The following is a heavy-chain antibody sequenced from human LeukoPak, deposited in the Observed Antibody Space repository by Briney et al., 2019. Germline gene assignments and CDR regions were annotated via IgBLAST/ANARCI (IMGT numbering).Heavy chain of an antibody. CDR1: GFTFSNAW. Sequence: PGGSLRLSCAASGFTFSNAWMSWVRQAPGKGLEWVGRIKSKTDGGTIDYAAPVKGRFTISRDDSKNTLYLQMNSLKTEDTAVYYCTTDPLTYYYDSSGYLFDYWGQGTLVTVSS. D-gene: IGHD3-22*01. CDR2: IKSKTDGGTI. J-gene: IGHJ4*02. CDR3: TTDPLTYYYDSSGYLFDY. V-gene: IGHV3-15*01.